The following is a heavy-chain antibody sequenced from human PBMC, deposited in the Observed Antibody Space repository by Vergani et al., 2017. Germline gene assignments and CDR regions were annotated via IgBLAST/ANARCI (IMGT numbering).Heavy chain of an antibody. Sequence: QVQLQQWGAGLLKPSETLSLTCAVYGGSFSGYYWSWIRQPPGKGLEWIGEINHSGSTNYNPSLKSRVTISVDKSKNQFSLKLSSVTAADTAVYYCARVRELWLPNWFDPWGQGTLVTVSS. CDR3: ARVRELWLPNWFDP. D-gene: IGHD5-24*01. CDR1: GGSFSGYY. CDR2: INHSGST. J-gene: IGHJ5*02. V-gene: IGHV4-34*01.